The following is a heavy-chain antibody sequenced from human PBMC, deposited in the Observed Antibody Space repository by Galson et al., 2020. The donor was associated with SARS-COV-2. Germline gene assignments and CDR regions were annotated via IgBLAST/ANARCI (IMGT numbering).Heavy chain of an antibody. CDR3: AREGDYDFWSGYPYPFDY. D-gene: IGHD3-3*01. V-gene: IGHV3-30-3*01. J-gene: IGHJ4*02. CDR1: GFTFSSYA. CDR2: ISYDGSNK. Sequence: GGSLRLSCAASGFTFSSYAMHWVRQAPGKGLEWVAVISYDGSNKYYADSVKGRFTISRDNSKNTLYLQMNSLRAEDTAVYYCAREGDYDFWSGYPYPFDYWGQGTLVTVSS.